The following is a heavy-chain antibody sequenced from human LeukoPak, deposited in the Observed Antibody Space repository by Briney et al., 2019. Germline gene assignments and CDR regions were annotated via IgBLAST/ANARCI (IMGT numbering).Heavy chain of an antibody. Sequence: GGSLRLSCSASGFTFVTYWMAWVRQAPGKGLEWVASIKPDGSETYYVDSVEGRFTISRDNAKNSLYLQMDSLRAEDTAVYYCARDLNYGDYWGQGTLVTVSS. CDR3: ARDLNYGDY. CDR1: GFTFVTYW. V-gene: IGHV3-7*01. J-gene: IGHJ4*02. CDR2: IKPDGSET.